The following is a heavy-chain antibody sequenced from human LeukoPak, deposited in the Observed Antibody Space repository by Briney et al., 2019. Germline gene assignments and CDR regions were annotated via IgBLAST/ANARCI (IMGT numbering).Heavy chain of an antibody. Sequence: PDRSLRLSCAASGFTFDDYAMYWVRRAPGKGPEWVAHISWNSGSIDYADSVKGRFTISRDNAKNSLYLQMNSLRVEDTALYYCARGGQTLDGSGVMDVWGQGTTVTVSS. CDR1: GFTFDDYA. V-gene: IGHV3-9*01. J-gene: IGHJ6*02. D-gene: IGHD3-10*01. CDR2: ISWNSGSI. CDR3: ARGGQTLDGSGVMDV.